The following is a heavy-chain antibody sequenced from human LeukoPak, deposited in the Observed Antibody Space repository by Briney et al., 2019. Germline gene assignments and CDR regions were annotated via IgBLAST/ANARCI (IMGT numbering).Heavy chain of an antibody. CDR3: AKEGTYGSSWSLDY. J-gene: IGHJ4*02. CDR1: GYTFTSYA. D-gene: IGHD6-13*01. CDR2: INTNTRNP. V-gene: IGHV7-4-1*02. Sequence: ASVKVSCKASGYTFTSYAMNWVRQAPGQGLEWMGWINTNTRNPTYAQGFTGRFVFSLDTSVSTAYLQISSLKAEDTAVYYCAKEGTYGSSWSLDYWGQGTLVTVSS.